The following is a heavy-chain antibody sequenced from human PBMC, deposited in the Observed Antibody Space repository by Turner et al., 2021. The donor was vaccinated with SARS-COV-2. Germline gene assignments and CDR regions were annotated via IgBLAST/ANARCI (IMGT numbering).Heavy chain of an antibody. J-gene: IGHJ6*02. V-gene: IGHV1-2*02. CDR3: ASPTSRVNTGYSSGWALGLGYYGMDV. CDR1: GYTFSGYY. D-gene: IGHD6-19*01. CDR2: INPNSGGT. Sequence: QVQLVQSGDEVKKPGASVKVSCKASGYTFSGYYIHWVRQAPGQGLEWMGWINPNSGGTNYAQKFQGRVTMTTDTSISTAYMELSRLRSDDTAVYYCASPTSRVNTGYSSGWALGLGYYGMDVWGQGTTVTVSS.